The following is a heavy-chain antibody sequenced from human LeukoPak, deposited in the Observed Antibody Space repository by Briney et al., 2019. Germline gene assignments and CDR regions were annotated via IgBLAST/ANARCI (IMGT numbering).Heavy chain of an antibody. CDR2: IKEDGSEK. V-gene: IGHV3-7*01. D-gene: IGHD3-10*01. J-gene: IGHJ4*02. CDR1: GFTFSSYW. Sequence: GGSLRLSCVVPGFTFSSYWMSWVRQAPGKGLEWVANIKEDGSEKYYVDSVKGRFTISRDNAKNSLYLQMNSLRAEDTAVYYCARGTGKGYWGQGTLVTVSS. CDR3: ARGTGKGY.